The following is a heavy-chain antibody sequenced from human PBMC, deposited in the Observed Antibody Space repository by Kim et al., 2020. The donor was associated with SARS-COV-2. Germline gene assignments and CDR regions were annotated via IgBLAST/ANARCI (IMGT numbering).Heavy chain of an antibody. CDR1: GYTFTSYY. J-gene: IGHJ6*02. D-gene: IGHD3-10*01. V-gene: IGHV1-46*01. CDR2: INPSGGST. CDR3: ARDHNGSGSYNGMDV. Sequence: ASVKVSCKASGYTFTSYYMHWVRQAPGQGLEWMGIINPSGGSTSYAQKFQGRVTMTRDTSTSTVYMELSSLRSEDTAVYYCARDHNGSGSYNGMDVWGQGTTVTVSS.